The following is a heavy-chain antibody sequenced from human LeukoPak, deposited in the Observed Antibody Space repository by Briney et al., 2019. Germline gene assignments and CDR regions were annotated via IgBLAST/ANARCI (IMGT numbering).Heavy chain of an antibody. CDR3: ARDYSSCRFDY. V-gene: IGHV3-21*01. CDR1: GFTFSSYS. J-gene: IGHJ4*02. CDR2: ISSSSSYI. D-gene: IGHD6-6*01. Sequence: GRSLRLSCAASGFTFSSYSMNWVRQAPGKGLEWVSSISSSSSYIYYADSVKGRFTISRDNAKNSLYLQMNSLRAEDTAVYYCARDYSSCRFDYWGQGTLVTVSS.